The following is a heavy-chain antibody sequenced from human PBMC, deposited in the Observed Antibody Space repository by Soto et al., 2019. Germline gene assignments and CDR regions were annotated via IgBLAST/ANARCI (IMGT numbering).Heavy chain of an antibody. Sequence: QVQLVQSGAEVKKPGASVKVSCKASGYTFTSYDINWVRQATGQGLEWMGWMNPNSGNTGYAQKFQGRVTMTRNTSISTAYMELSSRRSEDQAVYYCARESSSSDYYYYYYMDVWGKGTTVTVSS. D-gene: IGHD6-6*01. CDR2: MNPNSGNT. CDR3: ARESSSSDYYYYYYMDV. V-gene: IGHV1-8*01. J-gene: IGHJ6*03. CDR1: GYTFTSYD.